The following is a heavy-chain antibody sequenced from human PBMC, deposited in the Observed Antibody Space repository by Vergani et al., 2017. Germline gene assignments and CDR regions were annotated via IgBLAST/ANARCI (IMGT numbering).Heavy chain of an antibody. V-gene: IGHV4-59*01. J-gene: IGHJ6*03. CDR1: GGSISSYY. D-gene: IGHD3-10*01. Sequence: QVQLQESGPGLVKPSETLSLTCTVSGGSISSYYWSWIRQPPGKGLERIGYIYYSGSTNYNPSLKSRVTISVDTSKNQFSLKLSSVTAADTAVYYCAREARITMVRESYYYYYYMDVWGKGTTVTVSS. CDR3: AREARITMVRESYYYYYYMDV. CDR2: IYYSGST.